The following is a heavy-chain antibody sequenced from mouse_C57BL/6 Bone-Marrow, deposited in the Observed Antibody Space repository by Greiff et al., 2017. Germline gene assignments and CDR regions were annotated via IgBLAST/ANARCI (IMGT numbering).Heavy chain of an antibody. D-gene: IGHD2-4*01. Sequence: EVKVVESGGGLVQSGRSLRLSCATSGFTFSDFYMEWVRQAPGKGLEWIAASRNKANDYTTEYSASVKGRFIVSRDTSQSILYLQMNALRAEDTAIYYCARDAYYDYEGAMDYWGQGTSVTVSS. V-gene: IGHV7-1*01. J-gene: IGHJ4*01. CDR2: SRNKANDYTT. CDR1: GFTFSDFY. CDR3: ARDAYYDYEGAMDY.